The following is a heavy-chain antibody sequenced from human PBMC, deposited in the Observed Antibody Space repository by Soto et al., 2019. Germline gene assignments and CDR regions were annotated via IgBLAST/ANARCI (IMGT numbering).Heavy chain of an antibody. D-gene: IGHD6-6*01. CDR1: GGSISNSNYY. CDR2: IYYSGSI. Sequence: QLQLQESGPGLVKPSETLSLTCTVSGGSISNSNYYWGWIRQPPGKGLERIGSIYYSGSIYYNPSLKSRVTISVDTSKNQFSLKLSSVTAADTAVYYCARHNWQQLVPAHFDYWGQGTLVTVSS. V-gene: IGHV4-39*01. J-gene: IGHJ4*02. CDR3: ARHNWQQLVPAHFDY.